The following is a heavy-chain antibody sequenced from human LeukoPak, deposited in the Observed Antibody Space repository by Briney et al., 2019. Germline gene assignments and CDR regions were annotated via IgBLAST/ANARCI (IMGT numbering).Heavy chain of an antibody. Sequence: SETLSLTCTVSGGSISSYYWSWIRQPPGKGLEWIGYIYYSGCTNYNPSLKSRVTISVDTSKNQFSLKLSSVTAADTAVYYCARGGYYYYFDYWGQGTLVTVSS. V-gene: IGHV4-59*01. J-gene: IGHJ4*02. D-gene: IGHD1-26*01. CDR3: ARGGYYYYFDY. CDR2: IYYSGCT. CDR1: GGSISSYY.